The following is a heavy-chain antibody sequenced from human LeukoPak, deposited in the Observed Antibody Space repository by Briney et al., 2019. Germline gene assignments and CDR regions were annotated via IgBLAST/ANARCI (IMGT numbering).Heavy chain of an antibody. CDR2: IYYSGST. CDR3: ARFSPRAMGDYLDF. D-gene: IGHD3-16*01. Sequence: SETLSLTCTVSGDSISSSSYYWGWIRQPPGKGLEWIGSIYYSGSTSYNPSLKSRVTISLDTSKNQFSLKLTSVTAADTAVYYCARFSPRAMGDYLDFWGQGTLVTVSS. J-gene: IGHJ4*02. V-gene: IGHV4-39*07. CDR1: GDSISSSSYY.